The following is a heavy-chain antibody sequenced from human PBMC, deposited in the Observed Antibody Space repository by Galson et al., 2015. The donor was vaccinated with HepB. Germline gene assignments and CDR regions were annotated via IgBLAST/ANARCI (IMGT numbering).Heavy chain of an antibody. CDR1: GYTFNDGY. D-gene: IGHD3-22*01. CDR3: ARDLRRLPGYHSKDYVNWFDP. J-gene: IGHJ5*02. CDR2: INPESGGI. Sequence: SVKVSCKASGYTFNDGYMHWVRQAPGQGLEWMGWINPESGGINFAQKFQGRVTMTRDTSISTAYMELSRLTSDDTAMYYCARDLRRLPGYHSKDYVNWFDPWGQGTLVTVSS. V-gene: IGHV1-2*02.